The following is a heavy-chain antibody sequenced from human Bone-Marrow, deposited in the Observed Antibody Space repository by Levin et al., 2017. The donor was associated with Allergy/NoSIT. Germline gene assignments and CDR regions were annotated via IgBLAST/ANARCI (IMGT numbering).Heavy chain of an antibody. J-gene: IGHJ3*02. V-gene: IGHV3-15*01. CDR1: GLPFSNIW. Sequence: PGGSLRLSCAASGLPFSNIWMSWVRQAPGKGLEWVGRIRSKTAGGTTDYAAPVKGRFTISRDDLKDTVYLQMNSLKTEATAVYYCATDGEKGAFDIWGQGTMVAVSS. CDR3: ATDGEKGAFDI. CDR2: IRSKTAGGTT.